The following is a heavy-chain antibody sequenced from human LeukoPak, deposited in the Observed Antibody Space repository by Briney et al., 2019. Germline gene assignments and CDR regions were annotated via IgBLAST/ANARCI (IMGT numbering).Heavy chain of an antibody. CDR3: ARDGSSRTFDY. V-gene: IGHV3-33*01. Sequence: GRSLRLSCAVSGFSLSSSGMHWVRQAPGKGLEWVAYIWSDGSYSNYADSVKGRFTISRDTSNSTLFLQMNSLRGDDTAVYYCARDGSSRTFDYWGQGTLVTASS. CDR2: IWSDGSYS. D-gene: IGHD6-13*01. CDR1: GFSLSSSG. J-gene: IGHJ4*02.